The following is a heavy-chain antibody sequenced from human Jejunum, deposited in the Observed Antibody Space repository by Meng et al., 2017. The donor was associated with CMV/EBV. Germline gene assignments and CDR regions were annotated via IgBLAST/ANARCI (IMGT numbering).Heavy chain of an antibody. CDR3: ARDPYYVSYYYYGMDV. D-gene: IGHD3-10*02. Sequence: YPFTTYYIHWVRQAPGQGLEWMGWINPNSGDTNYAQKFQGRVTMTRDTSISTAYMEMSGLISDDTAIYYCARDPYYVSYYYYGMDVWGQGTTVTVSS. CDR2: INPNSGDT. J-gene: IGHJ6*02. V-gene: IGHV1-2*02. CDR1: YPFTTYY.